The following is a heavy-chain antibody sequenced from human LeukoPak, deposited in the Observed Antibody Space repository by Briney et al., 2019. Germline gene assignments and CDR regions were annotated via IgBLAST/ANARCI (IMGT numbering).Heavy chain of an antibody. J-gene: IGHJ4*02. CDR1: GGSCSGYY. CDR3: AGARGPSDY. Sequence: SETLSLTCAVYGGSCSGYYWSWIRQPPGKGLEWIGEINHSGSTNYNPSLKSRVTISVDTSKNQFSLKLSSVTAADTAVYYCAGARGPSDYWGQGTLVTVSS. CDR2: INHSGST. V-gene: IGHV4-34*01.